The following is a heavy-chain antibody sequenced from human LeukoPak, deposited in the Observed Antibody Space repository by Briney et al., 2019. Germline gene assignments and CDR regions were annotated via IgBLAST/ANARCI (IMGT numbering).Heavy chain of an antibody. V-gene: IGHV4-61*02. CDR2: IYTSGST. CDR3: AKETAGYYYYMDV. D-gene: IGHD6-25*01. Sequence: SETLSLTCTVSGGSISSGSYYWSWIRQPAGKGLEWIGRIYTSGSTNYNPSLKSRVTISVDTSKNQFSLKLSSVTAAGTAVYYCAKETAGYYYYMDVWGKGTTVTVSS. J-gene: IGHJ6*03. CDR1: GGSISSGSYY.